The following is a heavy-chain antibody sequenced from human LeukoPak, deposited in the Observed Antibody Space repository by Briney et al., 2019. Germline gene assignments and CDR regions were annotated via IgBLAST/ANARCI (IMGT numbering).Heavy chain of an antibody. CDR3: ARLQVTCFDY. CDR2: ISYDGSNK. J-gene: IGHJ4*02. CDR1: GFTFSSYA. V-gene: IGHV3-30-3*01. Sequence: GASLRLSCAASGFTFSSYAMHWVRQAPGKGLEWVAVISYDGSNKYYADSVKGRFTISRDNSKNTLYLQMNSLRAEDTAVYYCARLQVTCFDYWGQGTLVTVSS. D-gene: IGHD2-21*02.